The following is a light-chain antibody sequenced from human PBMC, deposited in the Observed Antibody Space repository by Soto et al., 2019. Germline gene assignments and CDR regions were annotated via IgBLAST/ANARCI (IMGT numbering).Light chain of an antibody. CDR3: SSYTTTRTDV. CDR1: SSDVGGSDH. Sequence: QSALTQPASVSESPGQSIAISCTGSSSDVGGSDHVSWYQQHPGKAPKLMVYDVTHRPSGVSDRFSGSKSGNTASLTISGLQAEDEADYYCSSYTTTRTDVFGTGTKLTVL. CDR2: DVT. V-gene: IGLV2-14*01. J-gene: IGLJ1*01.